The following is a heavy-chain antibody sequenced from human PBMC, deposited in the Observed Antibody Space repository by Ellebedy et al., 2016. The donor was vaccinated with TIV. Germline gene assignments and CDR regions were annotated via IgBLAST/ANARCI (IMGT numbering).Heavy chain of an antibody. CDR1: GFTFTTYW. CDR2: IKQDGSEK. V-gene: IGHV3-7*03. CDR3: VRCSWFKGWFYP. J-gene: IGHJ5*02. Sequence: GESLKISCAASGFTFTTYWMHWVRQPPGKGLEWVANIKQDGSEKYYADSVEGRFTISRDNAKDSLYLQMNSLRTEDTSVYYCVRCSWFKGWFYPWGQGTRVTGSS. D-gene: IGHD3-10*01.